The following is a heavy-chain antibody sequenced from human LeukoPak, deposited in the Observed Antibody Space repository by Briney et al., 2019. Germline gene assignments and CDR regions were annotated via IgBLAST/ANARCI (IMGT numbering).Heavy chain of an antibody. CDR1: GFTFSSYG. Sequence: GGSLRLSCAASGFTFSSYGMHWVRQAPGKGLEWVAVISYDGSNKYYADSVKGRFTISRDNSKNTLYLQMNSLRAEDTAVYYCAKDRGSSSYNWFDPWGQGNLVTVSS. CDR3: AKDRGSSSYNWFDP. V-gene: IGHV3-30*18. CDR2: ISYDGSNK. D-gene: IGHD6-13*01. J-gene: IGHJ5*02.